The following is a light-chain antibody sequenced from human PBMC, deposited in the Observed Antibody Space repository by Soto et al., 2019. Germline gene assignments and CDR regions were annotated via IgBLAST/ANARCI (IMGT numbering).Light chain of an antibody. CDR2: DVT. V-gene: IGLV2-14*01. J-gene: IGLJ2*01. CDR3: SSFTTSLTVS. Sequence: QSALTQPASVSASPGQSITISCAGTSNDIGAYQYVSWYQHRPGKAPRLMIYDVTDRPSGVSSRFSGSKSDNSASLTISGLQTDDEADYYCSSFTTSLTVSFGGGTKLTVL. CDR1: SNDIGAYQY.